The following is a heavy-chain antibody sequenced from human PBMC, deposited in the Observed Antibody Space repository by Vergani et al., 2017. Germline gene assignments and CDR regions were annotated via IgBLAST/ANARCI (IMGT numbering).Heavy chain of an antibody. D-gene: IGHD1-26*01. CDR1: GYTFTSYA. CDR3: ARVIVGATGGAFDI. V-gene: IGHV1-3*01. CDR2: INAGNGNT. J-gene: IGHJ3*02. Sequence: QVQLVQSGAEVKKPGASVKVSCKASGYTFTSYAMHWVRQAPGQRLEWMGWINAGNGNTKYSQKFQGRGTITRDTSASTAYMELSSLRSEDTAVYYCARVIVGATGGAFDIWGQGTMVTVS.